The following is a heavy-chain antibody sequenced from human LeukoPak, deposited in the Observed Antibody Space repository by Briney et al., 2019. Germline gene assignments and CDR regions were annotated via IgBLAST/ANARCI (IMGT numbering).Heavy chain of an antibody. CDR2: ISAYNGNT. CDR3: ARDQPDYGSGSYYYYYYMDV. J-gene: IGHJ6*03. Sequence: ASVKVSCKASGYTFTSYGISWVRQAPGQGLEWMGWISAYNGNTNYAQKLQGRVTMTTDTSTSTAYMELRSLRSDDTAVHYCARDQPDYGSGSYYYYYYMDVWGKGTTVTVSS. V-gene: IGHV1-18*01. D-gene: IGHD3-10*01. CDR1: GYTFTSYG.